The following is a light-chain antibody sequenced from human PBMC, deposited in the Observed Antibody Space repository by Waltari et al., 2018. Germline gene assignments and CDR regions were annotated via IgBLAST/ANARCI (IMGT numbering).Light chain of an antibody. CDR1: SSEVGTYNR. J-gene: IGLJ2*01. Sequence: LTQPPSVSGSPGQPVTISCSGTSSEVGTYNRVSWYQQPPGTAPKLIIFDLSSRPSGVPDRFSGSKSGSTASLTISGLQAEDEGDYYCSSYTPSGTLVFGGGTKLTVL. V-gene: IGLV2-18*02. CDR3: SSYTPSGTLV. CDR2: DLS.